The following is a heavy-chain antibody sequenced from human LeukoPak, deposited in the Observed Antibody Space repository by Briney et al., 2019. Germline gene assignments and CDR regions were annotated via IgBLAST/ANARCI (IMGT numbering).Heavy chain of an antibody. Sequence: PSETLSLSCTLSGGSLTTNTFYWGWIRQPPGKGLEWIGTVYYTGITHYNPYLKSRITISVDTSKNHFSLNLTSVTAADTAVYFCARHGILTDYSIREWGPG. V-gene: IGHV4-39*01. CDR1: GGSLTTNTFY. J-gene: IGHJ1*01. CDR3: ARHGILTDYSIRE. D-gene: IGHD3-9*01. CDR2: VYYTGIT.